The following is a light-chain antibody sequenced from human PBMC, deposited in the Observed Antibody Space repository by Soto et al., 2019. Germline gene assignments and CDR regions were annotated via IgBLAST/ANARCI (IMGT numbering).Light chain of an antibody. J-gene: IGKJ2*01. CDR2: KAS. V-gene: IGKV1-5*03. CDR3: QQYSSSYT. Sequence: DIQMTQSPSTLSGSVGDRVTITCRASQTISSWLAWYQQKPGKAPKLLIYKASTLKSGVPSRFSGSGSGTEFTLTISSLQPDDFATYYCQQYSSSYTFGQGTKVDVK. CDR1: QTISSW.